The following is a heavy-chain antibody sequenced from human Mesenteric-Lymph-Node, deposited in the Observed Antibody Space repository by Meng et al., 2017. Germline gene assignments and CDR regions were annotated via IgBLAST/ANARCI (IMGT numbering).Heavy chain of an antibody. Sequence: GESLKISCAASRFTFSEYAMSWVRQSPGKGLEWVSTITASGDRTFYADSVKGRFTISRDNSRNRLYLQMKSLRAEDTAVYYCHLLVAGRGVFYFYSGFDVWGPGTTVTVSS. V-gene: IGHV3-23*01. J-gene: IGHJ6*02. CDR1: RFTFSEYA. D-gene: IGHD6-19*01. CDR2: ITASGDRT. CDR3: HLLVAGRGVFYFYSGFDV.